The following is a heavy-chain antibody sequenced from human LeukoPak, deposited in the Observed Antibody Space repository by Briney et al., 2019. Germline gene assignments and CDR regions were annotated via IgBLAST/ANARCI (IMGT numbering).Heavy chain of an antibody. CDR1: GFTFSNAW. D-gene: IGHD3-3*01. CDR2: IKSKTDGGTT. J-gene: IGHJ4*02. CDR3: TTESISINDFWSGYRTLDY. Sequence: GGSLRLSCAASGFTFSNAWMSWVRQAPGKGLEWVGRIKSKTDGGTTDYAAPVKGRFTISRDDSKNTQYLQMNSLKTEDTAVYYCTTESISINDFWSGYRTLDYWGQGTLVTVSS. V-gene: IGHV3-15*01.